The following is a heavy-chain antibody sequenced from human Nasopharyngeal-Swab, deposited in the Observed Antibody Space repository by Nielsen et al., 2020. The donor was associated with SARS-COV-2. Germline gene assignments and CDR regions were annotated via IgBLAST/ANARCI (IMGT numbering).Heavy chain of an antibody. V-gene: IGHV3-23*01. J-gene: IGHJ4*02. D-gene: IGHD6-13*01. CDR1: GFTFSSYA. CDR3: ARDGGDSTSLGDY. CDR2: TGGTGDT. Sequence: GGSLRLSCVASGFTFSSYAITWVRQAPGKGLEWVTWTGGTGDTHFADSVKGRFTISRDNSKNTVDLQMNSLRVEDTAVYYCARDGGDSTSLGDYWGQGTQVTVSS.